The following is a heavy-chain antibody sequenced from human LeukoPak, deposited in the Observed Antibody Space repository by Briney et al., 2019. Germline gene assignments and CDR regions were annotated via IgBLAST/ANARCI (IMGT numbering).Heavy chain of an antibody. Sequence: ASVKVSCKASGYTFTSYGISWVRQAPGQGLEWMGWISAYNGNTNYAQKLQGRVTMTTDTSTSTAYMELRSLRSDDTAVYYCARDRADDYGDYRGGNDAFDIWGQGTMVTVSS. J-gene: IGHJ3*02. CDR1: GYTFTSYG. D-gene: IGHD4-17*01. V-gene: IGHV1-18*01. CDR2: ISAYNGNT. CDR3: ARDRADDYGDYRGGNDAFDI.